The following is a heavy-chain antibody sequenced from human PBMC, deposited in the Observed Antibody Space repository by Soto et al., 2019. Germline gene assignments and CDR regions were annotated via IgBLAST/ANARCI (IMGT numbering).Heavy chain of an antibody. CDR1: GFTFSNAW. J-gene: IGHJ4*02. V-gene: IGHV3-15*01. CDR2: IKSKTDGGTT. CDR3: TTDHIVVVTAIVALFDY. D-gene: IGHD2-21*02. Sequence: GGSLRLSCAASGFTFSNAWMSWVRQAPGKGLEWVGRIKSKTDGGTTDYAAPVKGRFTISRDDSKNTLYLQMNSLKTEDTAVYYCTTDHIVVVTAIVALFDYWGQGTLVTVSS.